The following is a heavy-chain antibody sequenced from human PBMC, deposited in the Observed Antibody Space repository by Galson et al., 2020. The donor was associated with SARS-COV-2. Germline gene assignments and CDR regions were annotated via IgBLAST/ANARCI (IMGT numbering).Heavy chain of an antibody. CDR2: VSHDGSSK. Sequence: GGSLRLSCAASGFSFSTYAIHWVRQAPGKGLEWVALVSHDGSSKYYADSVKGRFTISRDNSNTTFLQLNSLRPEDTAVYYCAKGLFSNWPEIVDFWGQGTLVTGSS. J-gene: IGHJ4*02. CDR1: GFSFSTYA. CDR3: AKGLFSNWPEIVDF. D-gene: IGHD6-13*01. V-gene: IGHV3-30*18.